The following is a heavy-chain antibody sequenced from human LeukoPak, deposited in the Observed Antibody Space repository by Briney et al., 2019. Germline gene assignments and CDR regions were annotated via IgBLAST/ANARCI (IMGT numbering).Heavy chain of an antibody. D-gene: IGHD2-2*01. Sequence: PSQTLSLTCTVSGGSISSGSYHWTWIRQPAGRELEWTRRISTGGSTSYNPSLKSPVTVSVDTSKNQFSLNLNSVTAADTAVYYCARGGVPGANWLDPWGQGTLVTVSS. CDR3: ARGGVPGANWLDP. CDR2: ISTGGST. V-gene: IGHV4-61*02. J-gene: IGHJ5*02. CDR1: GGSISSGSYH.